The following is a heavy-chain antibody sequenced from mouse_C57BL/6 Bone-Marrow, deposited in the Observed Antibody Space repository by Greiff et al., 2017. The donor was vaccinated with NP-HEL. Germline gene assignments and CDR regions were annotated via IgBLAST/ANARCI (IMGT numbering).Heavy chain of an antibody. V-gene: IGHV1-69*01. CDR3: AREQLRLWFDY. Sequence: QVQLQQPGAELVMPGASVKLSCKASGYTFTSYWMHWVKQRPGQGLEWIGEIDTCDGYTNYKQKFKGKSTLTVDKSTSPAYLQLSSLTSGDSAVYYCAREQLRLWFDYWGQGTLVTVSA. CDR1: GYTFTSYW. D-gene: IGHD3-2*02. CDR2: IDTCDGYT. J-gene: IGHJ3*01.